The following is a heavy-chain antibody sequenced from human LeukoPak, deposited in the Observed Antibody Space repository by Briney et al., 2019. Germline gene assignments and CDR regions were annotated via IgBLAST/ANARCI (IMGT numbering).Heavy chain of an antibody. J-gene: IGHJ4*02. CDR3: ARGHRTNGVCSGDFDY. V-gene: IGHV4-4*02. CDR1: GGSISSSNW. D-gene: IGHD2-8*01. CDR2: IYHSGST. Sequence: SETLSLTCAVSGGSISSSNWWSWVRQPPGKGLEWIGEIYHSGSTNYNPSLKSRVTISVDKSKNQFSLKLSSVTAADTAVYYCARGHRTNGVCSGDFDYWGQGTLVTVSS.